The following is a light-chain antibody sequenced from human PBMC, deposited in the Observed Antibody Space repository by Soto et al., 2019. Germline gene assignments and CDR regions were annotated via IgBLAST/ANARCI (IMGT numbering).Light chain of an antibody. CDR2: DVS. J-gene: IGLJ1*01. CDR3: SSYSTSSLYV. CDR1: NSDVGGYNY. Sequence: QSALTQPASVSGSPGQSITISCSGTNSDVGGYNYVSWYQQHPGKAPKLMIYDVSYRPSGISNRFSGSKSDNTASLTISGLQAEYEADYYCSSYSTSSLYVFGTGTKVTVL. V-gene: IGLV2-14*01.